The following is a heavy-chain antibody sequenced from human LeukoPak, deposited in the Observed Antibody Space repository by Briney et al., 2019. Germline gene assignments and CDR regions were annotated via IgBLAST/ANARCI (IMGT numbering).Heavy chain of an antibody. CDR1: VLTFSSYA. Sequence: PGGSLTLPCAASVLTFSSYAMSWVRQARGKALEGVSAISGRCGSTYYADSVKGRFTISTDNATNSLYLQINSLRAEDTAVYYCASTAVAISFQRVYFDYWGQGTLVTVSS. CDR3: ASTAVAISFQRVYFDY. D-gene: IGHD5-12*01. J-gene: IGHJ4*02. CDR2: ISGRCGST. V-gene: IGHV3-23*01.